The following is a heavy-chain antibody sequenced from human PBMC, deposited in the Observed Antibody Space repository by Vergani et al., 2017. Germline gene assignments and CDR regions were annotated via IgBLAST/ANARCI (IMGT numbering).Heavy chain of an antibody. CDR2: IYTSGST. CDR1: GGSISSGSYY. D-gene: IGHD4-17*01. V-gene: IGHV4-61*02. Sequence: QVQLQESGPGLVKPSQTLSLTCTVSGGSISSGSYYWSWIRQPAGKGLEWIGRIYTSGSTNYHPSLKIRVTISVDTSKTQFSLKLSSVTAADTAVYYCARAHGDYYYYGMDVWGQGTTVTVSS. CDR3: ARAHGDYYYYGMDV. J-gene: IGHJ6*02.